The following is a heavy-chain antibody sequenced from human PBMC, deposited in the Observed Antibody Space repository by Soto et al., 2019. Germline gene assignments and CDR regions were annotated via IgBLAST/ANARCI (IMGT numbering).Heavy chain of an antibody. Sequence: GGSLRLSCAASGLTFSSYSMNWVRQAPGKGLEWVSYISSSSSTIYYADSVKGRFTISRDNAKNSLYLQMNSLRDEDTAVYYCAREDCSGGSCYYYYGMDVWGQGTTVTVSS. D-gene: IGHD2-15*01. V-gene: IGHV3-48*02. J-gene: IGHJ6*02. CDR1: GLTFSSYS. CDR2: ISSSSSTI. CDR3: AREDCSGGSCYYYYGMDV.